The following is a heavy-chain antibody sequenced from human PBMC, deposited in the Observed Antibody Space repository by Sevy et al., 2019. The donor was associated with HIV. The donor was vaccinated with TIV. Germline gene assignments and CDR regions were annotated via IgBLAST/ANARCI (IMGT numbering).Heavy chain of an antibody. J-gene: IGHJ4*02. CDR2: LSFGCGRI. Sequence: GGSLRLSCVASGFNFNIYSFSWVRQAPGKGLEWVSTLSFGCGRINYADSVQGRFTISRDDSKKTLYLEMHSLRVEDTAVYYCAREGCTKPHDYWGQGTLVTVS. D-gene: IGHD2-8*01. V-gene: IGHV3-23*01. CDR3: AREGCTKPHDY. CDR1: GFNFNIYS.